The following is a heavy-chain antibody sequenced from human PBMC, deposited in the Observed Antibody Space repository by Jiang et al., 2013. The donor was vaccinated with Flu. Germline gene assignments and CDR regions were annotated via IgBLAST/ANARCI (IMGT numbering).Heavy chain of an antibody. CDR1: GGSISSSSYY. Sequence: ETLSLTCTVSGGSISSSSYYWGWIRQPPGKGLEWIGSIYYSGSTYYSPSLKSRVTISVDTSKNQFSLKLSSVTAADTAVYYCASPLATAMVTIDSGWYYYYGMDVWGQGTTVTVSS. V-gene: IGHV4-39*01. J-gene: IGHJ6*02. CDR2: IYYSGST. CDR3: ASPLATAMVTIDSGWYYYYGMDV. D-gene: IGHD5-18*01.